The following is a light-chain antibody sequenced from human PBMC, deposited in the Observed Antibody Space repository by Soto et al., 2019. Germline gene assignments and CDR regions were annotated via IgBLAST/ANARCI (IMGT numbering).Light chain of an antibody. Sequence: EIVLTQSPATLSLSPGDRATLSCRASQSVSSYLAWYQQKPGQAPRLLIYDASNRAAGIPARFSGSGSGTDFTLTITSLEPEDFVVYYCQQRSDWPSTVGGGTKVEIK. CDR2: DAS. V-gene: IGKV3-11*01. J-gene: IGKJ4*01. CDR3: QQRSDWPST. CDR1: QSVSSY.